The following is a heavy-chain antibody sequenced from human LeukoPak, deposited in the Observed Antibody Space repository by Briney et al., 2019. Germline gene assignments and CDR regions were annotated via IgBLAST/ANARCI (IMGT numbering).Heavy chain of an antibody. CDR3: ARDVRGSVTSYFYYYVDV. V-gene: IGHV3-7*01. D-gene: IGHD5-18*01. J-gene: IGHJ6*03. CDR2: INQDGSEK. Sequence: GGSLRLSCAASGFTFSNFWMSWVRQAPGKGLEWVANINQDGSEKYSVDSVKGRFTISRDNAKTSLYLQMNSLRTDDTAVYYCARDVRGSVTSYFYYYVDVWGKGTTVTVSS. CDR1: GFTFSNFW.